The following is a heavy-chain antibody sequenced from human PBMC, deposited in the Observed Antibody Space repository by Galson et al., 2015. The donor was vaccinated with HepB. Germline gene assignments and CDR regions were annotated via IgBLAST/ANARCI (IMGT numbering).Heavy chain of an antibody. Sequence: SVKVSCKASGYTFSNYGLNWVRQATGQGLEWMGWMNPNSGNTGYAQKFQGRVTMTRNTSIRTAYMELSSLRSEDTAVYYCAKGATPDAFDIWGQGTMVTVSS. CDR2: MNPNSGNT. V-gene: IGHV1-8*02. D-gene: IGHD1-26*01. CDR1: GYTFSNYG. J-gene: IGHJ3*02. CDR3: AKGATPDAFDI.